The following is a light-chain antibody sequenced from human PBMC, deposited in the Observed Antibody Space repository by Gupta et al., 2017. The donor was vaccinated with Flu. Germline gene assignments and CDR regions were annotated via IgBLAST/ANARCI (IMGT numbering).Light chain of an antibody. J-gene: IGKJ4*01. CDR3: LQANGFPLS. CDR1: QHIGSW. CDR2: AAS. Sequence: PSTVSASVGDRVTITCRASQHIGSWVVWYQQKSGKAPKVLIHAASTLEIGVPSRFSGSGYGTDFTLTISNLQPEDFAAYFCLQANGFPLSFGGGTRVEMK. V-gene: IGKV1-12*01.